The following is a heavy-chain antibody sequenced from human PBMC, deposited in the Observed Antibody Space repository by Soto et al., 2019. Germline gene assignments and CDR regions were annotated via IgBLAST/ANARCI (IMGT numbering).Heavy chain of an antibody. CDR3: ARTDRAIFYGMDV. Sequence: SETLSLTCAVYGGSFSAYYWSWIRQPPGKGLEWIGEIDHSGSINYNPSLESRVTISVDTSKNQFSLKVSSVTAADTAVYHCARTDRAIFYGMDVWGQGTTVTAP. J-gene: IGHJ6*02. D-gene: IGHD3-22*01. CDR2: IDHSGSI. CDR1: GGSFSAYY. V-gene: IGHV4-34*01.